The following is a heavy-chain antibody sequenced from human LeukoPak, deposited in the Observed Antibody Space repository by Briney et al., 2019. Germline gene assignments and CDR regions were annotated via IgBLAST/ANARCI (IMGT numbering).Heavy chain of an antibody. V-gene: IGHV1-69*06. D-gene: IGHD3-16*01. CDR1: GGTFSSYA. J-gene: IGHJ6*03. Sequence: ASVKVSCKASGGTFSSYAISWVRQAPGQGLEWMGGIIPIFGTANYAQKFQGRVTITADKSTSTAYMELSSLKSEDTAVYYCATTGGDIYYYYMDVWGKGTTVTISS. CDR2: IIPIFGTA. CDR3: ATTGGDIYYYYMDV.